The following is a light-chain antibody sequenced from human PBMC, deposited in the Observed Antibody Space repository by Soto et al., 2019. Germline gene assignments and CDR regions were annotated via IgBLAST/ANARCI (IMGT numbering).Light chain of an antibody. V-gene: IGLV2-14*01. J-gene: IGLJ3*02. CDR1: SSDVGGSKY. Sequence: QSALTQPASVSGSPGQSITISCTGTSSDVGGSKYVSWYQHHPGKAPKLMIYGFSNRHSGVSNRFSASKSSNTASLTISGLQAEDEAYYYRSSFKSSLTLLFGGGTKLTVL. CDR3: SSFKSSLTLL. CDR2: GFS.